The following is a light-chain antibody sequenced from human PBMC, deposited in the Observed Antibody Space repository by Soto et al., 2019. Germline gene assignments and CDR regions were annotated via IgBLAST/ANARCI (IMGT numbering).Light chain of an antibody. CDR1: QYINTR. V-gene: IGKV3-11*01. J-gene: IGKJ1*01. CDR3: HQRQSWPRT. CDR2: QTS. Sequence: EILFTQSPATLSSFPGDRFTLSCRASQYINTRLAWYQHRPGQAPRLLIYQTSIRAAGIPARFSASGSGTDFTLTISDVQPEDFALYYCHQRQSWPRTFGQGTKVDIK.